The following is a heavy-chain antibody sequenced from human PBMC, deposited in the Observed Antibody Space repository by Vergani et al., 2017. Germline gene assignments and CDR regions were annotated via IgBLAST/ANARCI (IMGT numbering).Heavy chain of an antibody. J-gene: IGHJ4*02. Sequence: QVQLVQSGAEVKKPGASVKVSCKASGYTFTGYYMHWVRQAPGQGLEWMGWINPNSGGTNYAQKLQGRVTMTTDTSTSTAYMELRSLRSDDTAVYYCARSVLAGYSRSLIDYWGQGTLVTVSS. CDR2: INPNSGGT. D-gene: IGHD6-13*01. V-gene: IGHV1-2*02. CDR3: ARSVLAGYSRSLIDY. CDR1: GYTFTGYY.